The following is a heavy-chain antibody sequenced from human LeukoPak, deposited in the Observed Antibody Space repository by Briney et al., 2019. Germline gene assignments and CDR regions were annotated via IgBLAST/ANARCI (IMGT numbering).Heavy chain of an antibody. CDR2: INHSGST. D-gene: IGHD6-13*01. CDR3: ARAPPLYSSSWYVLWFDP. J-gene: IGHJ5*02. CDR1: GGSFSGYY. V-gene: IGHV4-34*01. Sequence: PSETLSLTCAVYGGSFSGYYWSWIRQPPGKGLEWTGEINHSGSTNYNPSLKSRVTISVDTSKNQFSLKLSSVTAADTAVYYCARAPPLYSSSWYVLWFDPWGQGTLVTVSS.